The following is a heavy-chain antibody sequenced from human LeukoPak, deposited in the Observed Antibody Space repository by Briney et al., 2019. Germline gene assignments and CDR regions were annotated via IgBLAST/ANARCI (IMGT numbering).Heavy chain of an antibody. CDR1: GGSFSGYY. D-gene: IGHD6-19*01. V-gene: IGHV4-34*01. CDR3: ARGLYSSGWYGPKFDP. Sequence: SETLSLTCAVYGGSFSGYYWSWIRQPPGKGLEWIGEINHSGSTNYNLSLKSRVTISVDTSKNQFSLKLSSVTAADTAVYYCARGLYSSGWYGPKFDPWGQGTLVTVSS. J-gene: IGHJ5*02. CDR2: INHSGST.